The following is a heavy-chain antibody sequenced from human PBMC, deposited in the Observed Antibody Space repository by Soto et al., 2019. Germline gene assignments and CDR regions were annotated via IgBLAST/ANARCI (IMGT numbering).Heavy chain of an antibody. V-gene: IGHV6-1*01. D-gene: IGHD2-2*01. CDR1: GDSVSSNSAA. Sequence: SQTLSLTCVISGDSVSSNSAAWNWIRQSPSRGLEWLGRTYYRSKWYNDYAVSVKSRITINPDKSKNQFSLQLNSVTPEDTAVYYCAREYCSSTSCHYNWFDPWGQGTLVTVSS. CDR3: AREYCSSTSCHYNWFDP. CDR2: TYYRSKWYN. J-gene: IGHJ5*02.